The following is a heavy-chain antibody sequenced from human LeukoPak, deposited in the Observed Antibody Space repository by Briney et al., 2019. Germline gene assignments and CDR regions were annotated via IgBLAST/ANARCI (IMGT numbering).Heavy chain of an antibody. D-gene: IGHD6-19*01. V-gene: IGHV4-59*01. J-gene: IGHJ2*01. CDR1: GGSISSYY. CDR2: IYYSGST. Sequence: SETLSLTCTVSGGSISSYYWSWIRQPPGKGLEWIGYIYYSGSTNYNPSLKSRVTISVDTSKNQFSLKLSSVTAADTAVYYCARDRRYSSGWYKGQGWYFDLWGRGTLVTVP. CDR3: ARDRRYSSGWYKGQGWYFDL.